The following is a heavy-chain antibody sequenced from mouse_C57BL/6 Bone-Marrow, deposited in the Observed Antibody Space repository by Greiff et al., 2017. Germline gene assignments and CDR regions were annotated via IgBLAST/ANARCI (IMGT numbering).Heavy chain of an antibody. CDR3: ARWTTVVPYYFDY. CDR2: IPPNSGST. CDR1: GYTFTSYW. D-gene: IGHD1-1*01. V-gene: IGHV1-64*01. J-gene: IGHJ2*01. Sequence: QVQLQQSGAELVKPGASVKLSCKASGYTFTSYWMHWVKQRPGQGLEWIGMIPPNSGSTNYNEKFKSKATLTVDKSSSTAYMQLSSLTSEDSAVYYCARWTTVVPYYFDYWGQGTTLTVSS.